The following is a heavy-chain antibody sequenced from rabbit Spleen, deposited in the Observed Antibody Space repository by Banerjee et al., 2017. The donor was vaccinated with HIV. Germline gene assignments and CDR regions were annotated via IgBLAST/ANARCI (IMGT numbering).Heavy chain of an antibody. CDR1: GFSLSSGYW. D-gene: IGHD8-1*01. V-gene: IGHV1S43*01. CDR2: IYTSSGST. J-gene: IGHJ6*01. Sequence: QQQLVESGGGLVKPGASLTLTCKASGFSLSSGYWMCWVRQAPGKGLELIACIYTSSGSTWYASWVNGRFTISRSTSLNTVDLKMTSLTAADTATYFCARWGAGSSYYIDYYGMDLWGQGTLVTVS. CDR3: ARWGAGSSYYIDYYGMDL.